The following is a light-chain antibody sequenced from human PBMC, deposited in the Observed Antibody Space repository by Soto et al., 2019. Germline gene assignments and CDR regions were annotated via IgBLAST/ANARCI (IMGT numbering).Light chain of an antibody. Sequence: QSALTQPRSVSGSPGQSVTISCTGTSSAVGTYNYVSWYQQHPGKAPKVMIYDVSKRPSGVPDRFSGSKSGNTASLTISGLQVEDEADYYCCSYAGSYIFYVFGTGTKLTVL. CDR1: SSAVGTYNY. V-gene: IGLV2-11*01. J-gene: IGLJ1*01. CDR3: CSYAGSYIFYV. CDR2: DVS.